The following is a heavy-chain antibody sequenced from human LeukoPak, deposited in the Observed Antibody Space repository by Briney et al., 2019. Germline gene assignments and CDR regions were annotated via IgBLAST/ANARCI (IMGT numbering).Heavy chain of an antibody. CDR1: GFTFSSYG. Sequence: GGSLRLSCGASGFTFSSYGMSWVRQAPGKGLEWVSGISGSGGSTYYADSVKGRFTISRDNSKNTLYLQMNSLRAEDTAVYYCAREGDSYYYDSSGYYYVYGYWGQGTLVTVSS. V-gene: IGHV3-23*01. CDR3: AREGDSYYYDSSGYYYVYGY. CDR2: ISGSGGST. D-gene: IGHD3-22*01. J-gene: IGHJ4*02.